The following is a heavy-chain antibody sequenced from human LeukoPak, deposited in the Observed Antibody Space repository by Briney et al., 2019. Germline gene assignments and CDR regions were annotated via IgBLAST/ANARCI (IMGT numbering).Heavy chain of an antibody. CDR2: ISSSGSTI. CDR3: ARENMIVVAFDY. D-gene: IGHD3-22*01. V-gene: IGHV3-48*03. CDR1: GFTFSSYE. Sequence: GGSLRLSCAASGFTFSSYEMNWVRQAPGKGLEWVSYISSSGSTIYYADSVKGRFTISRDNAKNSLYLQMNSLKTEDTAVYYCARENMIVVAFDYWGQGTMVTVSS. J-gene: IGHJ4*03.